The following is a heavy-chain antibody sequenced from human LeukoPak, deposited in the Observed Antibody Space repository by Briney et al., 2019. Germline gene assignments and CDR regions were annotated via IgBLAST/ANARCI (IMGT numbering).Heavy chain of an antibody. Sequence: ASVKVSCKASGYTFTGYYMHWVRQAPGQGLEWMGWINPNSGGTNYAQKFQGWVTMTRDTSISTAYMELSRLRSDDTAVYYCARVMLGDYNMYYFDYWGQGTLVTVSS. V-gene: IGHV1-2*04. J-gene: IGHJ4*02. CDR3: ARVMLGDYNMYYFDY. CDR1: GYTFTGYY. D-gene: IGHD4-17*01. CDR2: INPNSGGT.